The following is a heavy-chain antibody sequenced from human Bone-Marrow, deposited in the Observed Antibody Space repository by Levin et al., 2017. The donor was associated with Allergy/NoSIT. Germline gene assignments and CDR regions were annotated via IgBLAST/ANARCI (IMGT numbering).Heavy chain of an antibody. V-gene: IGHV4-34*01. Sequence: PSETLSLTCAVYGGSFSGYYWSWIRQPPGKGLEWIGEINHSGSTNYNPSPKSRVTISVDTSKNQFSLKLSSVTAADTAVYYCARGRPRTMVRGVIRGGVAFDIWGQGTMVTVSS. CDR3: ARGRPRTMVRGVIRGGVAFDI. D-gene: IGHD3-10*01. J-gene: IGHJ3*02. CDR2: INHSGST. CDR1: GGSFSGYY.